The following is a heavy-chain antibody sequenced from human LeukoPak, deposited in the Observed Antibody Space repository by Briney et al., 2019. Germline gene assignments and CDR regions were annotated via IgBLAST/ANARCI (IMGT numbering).Heavy chain of an antibody. CDR3: ARKPHCSGGSCDHA. Sequence: QAGGSLRLSCAASGFTFSSHSMHWVRQAPGKGLEWVARISYDGSNKYYADSVKGRFTVSRDNSKNTLYLQMNSLRAEDTAVYYCARKPHCSGGSCDHAWGQGTLVTVSS. D-gene: IGHD2-15*01. CDR1: GFTFSSHS. V-gene: IGHV3-30*03. J-gene: IGHJ5*02. CDR2: ISYDGSNK.